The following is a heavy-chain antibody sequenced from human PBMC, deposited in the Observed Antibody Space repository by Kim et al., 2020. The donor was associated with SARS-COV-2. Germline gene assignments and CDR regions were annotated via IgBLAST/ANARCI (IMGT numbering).Heavy chain of an antibody. CDR2: IYYSGST. Sequence: SETLSLTCTVSGGSISSGGYYWSWIRQHPGKGLEWIGYIYYSGSTYYNPSLKSRVTISVDTSKNQFSLKLSSVTAADTAVYYCARGDSTYYYYYMDVWGKGTTVTVSS. CDR3: ARGDSTYYYYYMDV. V-gene: IGHV4-31*03. CDR1: GGSISSGGYY. D-gene: IGHD2-21*02. J-gene: IGHJ6*03.